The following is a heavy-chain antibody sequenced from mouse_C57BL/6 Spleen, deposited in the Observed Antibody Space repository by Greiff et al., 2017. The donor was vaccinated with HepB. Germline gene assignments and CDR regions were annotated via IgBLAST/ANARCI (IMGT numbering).Heavy chain of an antibody. CDR1: GYTFTSYW. Sequence: QVQLQQPGAELVRPGTSVKLSCKASGYTFTSYWMHWVKQRPGQGLEWIGVIDPSDSYTNYNQKFKGKATLTVDTSSSTAYMQLSSLTSEDSAVYYCERVARKAMDYWGQGTSVTVSS. J-gene: IGHJ4*01. CDR2: IDPSDSYT. CDR3: ERVARKAMDY. V-gene: IGHV1-59*01.